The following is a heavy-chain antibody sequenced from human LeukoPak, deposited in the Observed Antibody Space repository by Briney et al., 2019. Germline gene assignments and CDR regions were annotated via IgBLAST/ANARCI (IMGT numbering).Heavy chain of an antibody. J-gene: IGHJ5*02. V-gene: IGHV1-2*02. Sequence: EASVKVSCKASGYTFTGYYMHWVRQAPGQGLEWMGWINPNSGGTNYAQKFQGRVTMTRDTSISTAYMELSRLRSDDTAVYYCARLNPPCSSTSCYGYGDYGTGLDPWGQGTLVTVSS. CDR3: ARLNPPCSSTSCYGYGDYGTGLDP. D-gene: IGHD2-2*01. CDR2: INPNSGGT. CDR1: GYTFTGYY.